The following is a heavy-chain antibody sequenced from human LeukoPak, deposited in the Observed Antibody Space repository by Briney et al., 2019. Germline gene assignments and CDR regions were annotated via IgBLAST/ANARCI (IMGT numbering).Heavy chain of an antibody. CDR2: IYSGGST. Sequence: GGSLRLSCAASGFTVSSNYMSWVRQAPGKGLELVSVIYSGGSTYYADSVKGRFTISTDNSKNTLYLQMNSLRAEDTAVYYCASNPVRASGSYPTRYFDWYYYYYGMDVWGQGTTVTVSS. D-gene: IGHD3-9*01. V-gene: IGHV3-66*01. CDR1: GFTVSSNY. J-gene: IGHJ6*02. CDR3: ASNPVRASGSYPTRYFDWYYYYYGMDV.